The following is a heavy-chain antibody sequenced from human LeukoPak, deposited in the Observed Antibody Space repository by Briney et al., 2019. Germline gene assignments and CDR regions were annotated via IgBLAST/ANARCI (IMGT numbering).Heavy chain of an antibody. Sequence: SETLSLTCTVSGGSISSHYWSWIRQPPGKGLEWIGYIYYSGSTNYNPSLKSRVIISVDTSKNQFSLKLSSVTAADTAVYYCARGPLGDLFNDVFDIWGQGTMVTVSS. V-gene: IGHV4-59*11. CDR2: IYYSGST. D-gene: IGHD3-10*01. J-gene: IGHJ3*02. CDR1: GGSISSHY. CDR3: ARGPLGDLFNDVFDI.